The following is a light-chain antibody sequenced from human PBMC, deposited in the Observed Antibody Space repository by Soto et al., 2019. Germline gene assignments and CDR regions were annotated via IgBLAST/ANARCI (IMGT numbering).Light chain of an antibody. V-gene: IGKV3-20*01. CDR3: QQYDISPRT. CDR1: QSVSNNY. J-gene: IGKJ1*01. Sequence: EIVLTQSPGTLSLSPGERATLSCRASQSVSNNYLAWYQQKPGQAPRLLIYGASNRATGIPDRFSGSGSGTDFTLTITRLEPEDFAVYYCQQYDISPRTFGQGTEV. CDR2: GAS.